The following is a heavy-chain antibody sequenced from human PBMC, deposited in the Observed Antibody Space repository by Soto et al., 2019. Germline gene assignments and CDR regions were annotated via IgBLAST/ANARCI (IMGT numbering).Heavy chain of an antibody. CDR3: ARHLNYYGSGSFPSKENNWFDP. V-gene: IGHV4-30-4*01. CDR1: GGSISSGDYY. D-gene: IGHD3-10*01. Sequence: SETLSLTCTVSGGSISSGDYYWSWIRQPPGKGLEWIGNIYYSGSTYYNPSLKSRVTISIDTSKNQFSLKLSSVTAADTAVYYCARHLNYYGSGSFPSKENNWFDPLGQGTLVTVSS. J-gene: IGHJ5*02. CDR2: IYYSGST.